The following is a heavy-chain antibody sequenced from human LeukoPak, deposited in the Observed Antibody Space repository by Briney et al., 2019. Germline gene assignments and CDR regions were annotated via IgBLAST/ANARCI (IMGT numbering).Heavy chain of an antibody. J-gene: IGHJ3*02. V-gene: IGHV5-51*01. CDR3: ARLMITFGGVIVPHAFDI. D-gene: IGHD3-16*02. CDR1: GYSFTSYW. Sequence: GESLKFSCKGSGYSFTSYWIGWVRQMPGKGLEWMGIIYPGDSDTRYSPSFQGQVTISADKSISTAYLQWSSLKASDSAMYYCARLMITFGGVIVPHAFDIWGQGTMVTVSS. CDR2: IYPGDSDT.